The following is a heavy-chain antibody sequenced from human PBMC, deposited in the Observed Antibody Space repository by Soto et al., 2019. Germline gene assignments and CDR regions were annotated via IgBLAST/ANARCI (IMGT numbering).Heavy chain of an antibody. CDR1: GFTFSSYA. CDR3: AKKQGGGSYTTFDS. CDR2: INGGGGST. V-gene: IGHV3-23*01. Sequence: PGGSMRLSCAASGFTFSSYAMSWVRQAPGKGLEWVSGINGGGGSTYYADSVKGRFTISRDNSKNTLYLQMNSLRAEDTAMYYFAKKQGGGSYTTFDSWGQGALVTVSS. J-gene: IGHJ4*02. D-gene: IGHD1-26*01.